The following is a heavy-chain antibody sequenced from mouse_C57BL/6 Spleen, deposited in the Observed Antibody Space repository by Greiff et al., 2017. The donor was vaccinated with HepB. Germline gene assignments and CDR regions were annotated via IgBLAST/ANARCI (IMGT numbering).Heavy chain of an antibody. CDR2: ISYDGSN. J-gene: IGHJ1*03. D-gene: IGHD1-1*01. Sequence: EVQLQQSGPGLVKPSQSLSLTCSVTGYSITSGYYWNWIRQFPGNKLEWMGYISYDGSNNYNPSLKNRISITRDTSKNQFFLKLNSVTTEDTATYYGARGYYYGSSSYFDVWGTGTTVTVSS. CDR1: GYSITSGYY. V-gene: IGHV3-6*01. CDR3: ARGYYYGSSSYFDV.